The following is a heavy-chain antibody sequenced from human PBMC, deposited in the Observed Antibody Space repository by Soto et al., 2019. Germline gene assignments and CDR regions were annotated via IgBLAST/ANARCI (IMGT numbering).Heavy chain of an antibody. J-gene: IGHJ4*02. V-gene: IGHV4-31*03. D-gene: IGHD3-22*01. CDR2: SYYSGNT. CDR1: CVSISRGGYY. Sequence: PSETLSLTCTVSCVSISRGGYYWNWIRQHPGKGLEWIGYSYYSGNTYYNPSLKSRVTISVDTSKNQFSLRLSSVTAADTAVYYCARDPQYTDSSGYYVSSGNFYYWGQGILVTVSS. CDR3: ARDPQYTDSSGYYVSSGNFYY.